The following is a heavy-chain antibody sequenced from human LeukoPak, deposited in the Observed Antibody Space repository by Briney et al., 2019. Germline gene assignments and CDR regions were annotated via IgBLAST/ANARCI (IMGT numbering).Heavy chain of an antibody. CDR2: ITSSGSSM. J-gene: IGHJ4*02. CDR3: ARDNYDSSDYLSFDY. Sequence: PGGSLRLSCAASGFTFSSYEMNWVRQAPGQGLEWISYITSSGSSMYYADSVKGRFTISRDNAKNSLYLQMNSLRAEDTAVYFCARDNYDSSDYLSFDYWGQGILVTVSS. V-gene: IGHV3-48*03. CDR1: GFTFSSYE. D-gene: IGHD3-22*01.